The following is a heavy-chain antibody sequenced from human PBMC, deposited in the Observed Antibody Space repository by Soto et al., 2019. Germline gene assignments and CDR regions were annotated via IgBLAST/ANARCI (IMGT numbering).Heavy chain of an antibody. Sequence: QVQLVESGAEVKKPGASVRDSRKASGYTFTNYYIDVVRQAPGQGQEWRRIIHPNGGSTMYAQKFQGRVTMTRDTSTSTVYMELSSLRSEDEAVYYCARESWTTGYNRLQYVFDVWGQGTMVTVSS. D-gene: IGHD2-15*01. J-gene: IGHJ3*01. CDR1: GYTFTNYY. CDR3: ARESWTTGYNRLQYVFDV. CDR2: IHPNGGST. V-gene: IGHV1-46*03.